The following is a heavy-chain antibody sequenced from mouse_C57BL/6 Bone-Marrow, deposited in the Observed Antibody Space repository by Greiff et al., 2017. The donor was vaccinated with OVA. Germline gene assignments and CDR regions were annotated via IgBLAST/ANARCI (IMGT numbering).Heavy chain of an antibody. CDR3: ARHGNWYFDV. CDR2: ISSGSSTI. J-gene: IGHJ1*03. D-gene: IGHD1-1*01. Sequence: EVHLVESGGGLVKPGGSLELSCAASGFTFSDYGMHWVRQAPEKGLEWVAYISSGSSTIYYADTVKGRFTISRDNAKNTLFLQMTSLRSEATAMYYCARHGNWYFDVWGTGTTVTVSS. V-gene: IGHV5-17*01. CDR1: GFTFSDYG.